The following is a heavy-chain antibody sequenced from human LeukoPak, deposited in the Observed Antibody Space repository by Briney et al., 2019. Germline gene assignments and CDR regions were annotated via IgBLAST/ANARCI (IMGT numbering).Heavy chain of an antibody. CDR3: AAKQTVTIDY. J-gene: IGHJ4*02. Sequence: SETLSLTCTVSGYSISSGYYWGWIRPPPGKGLEWIGNVYHGGNTYYNPSLKSRVTISVDTSKNQFSLKLTSVTAADTAVYYCAAKQTVTIDYWGQGTLVTVSS. D-gene: IGHD4-17*01. V-gene: IGHV4-38-2*02. CDR1: GYSISSGYY. CDR2: VYHGGNT.